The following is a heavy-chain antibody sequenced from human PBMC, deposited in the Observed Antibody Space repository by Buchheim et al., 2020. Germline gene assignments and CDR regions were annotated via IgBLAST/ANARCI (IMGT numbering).Heavy chain of an antibody. V-gene: IGHV4-39*07. J-gene: IGHJ6*02. CDR3: ARGSYQTGWRGFSYYSMDV. CDR2: IYSGGST. D-gene: IGHD6-19*01. Sequence: HLQGSGPGLVRPSETLSLTCTVSGASINSGGYYWDWVRQPPGKGLEWVGHIYSGGSTYFNPSLKSRVNISFDASNNQISLMLTSVTAADTGTYYCARGSYQTGWRGFSYYSMDVWGQGT. CDR1: GASINSGGYY.